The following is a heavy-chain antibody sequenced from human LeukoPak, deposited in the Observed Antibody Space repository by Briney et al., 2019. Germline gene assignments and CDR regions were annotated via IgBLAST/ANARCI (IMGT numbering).Heavy chain of an antibody. V-gene: IGHV1-46*01. CDR2: INPSGGST. CDR3: ARTLTLPNWFDP. J-gene: IGHJ5*02. D-gene: IGHD2-21*02. CDR1: GYTFTSYY. Sequence: GGSVRISCKASGYTFTSYYLHWVRQAPGQGLEWMGIINPSGGSTSYAQKFQGRVTMTRDTSTSTVYMELSSLRSEDTAVYYCARTLTLPNWFDPWGQTTPVTVSS.